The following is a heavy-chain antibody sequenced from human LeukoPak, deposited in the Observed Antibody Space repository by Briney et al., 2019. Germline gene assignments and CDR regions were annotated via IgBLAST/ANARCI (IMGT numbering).Heavy chain of an antibody. D-gene: IGHD2-2*02. CDR3: ARQEIGNCSSSSCYSFDY. Sequence: SETLSLTCTVSGGSISSYYWNWIRQPAGKGLEWIGRIHTSGSTNYNPSLKSRVSISVDTSKNQFSLKLLSSVTAADTAVYYCARQEIGNCSSSSCYSFDYWGQGTLVTVSS. CDR2: IHTSGST. V-gene: IGHV4-4*07. J-gene: IGHJ4*02. CDR1: GGSISSYY.